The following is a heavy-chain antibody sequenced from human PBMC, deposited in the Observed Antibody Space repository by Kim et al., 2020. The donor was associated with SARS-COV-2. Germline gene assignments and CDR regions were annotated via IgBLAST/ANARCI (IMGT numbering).Heavy chain of an antibody. J-gene: IGHJ2*01. Sequence: SETLSLTCTVSGGSISSYYWSWIRQPPGKGLAWIGYIYYSGSTNYNPSLKSRVTISVDTSKNQFSLKLSSVTAADKAVYYCARDHREWLQYTANWYFDLWGRGTLVTVSS. V-gene: IGHV4-59*01. CDR3: ARDHREWLQYTANWYFDL. CDR1: GGSISSYY. D-gene: IGHD3-3*01. CDR2: IYYSGST.